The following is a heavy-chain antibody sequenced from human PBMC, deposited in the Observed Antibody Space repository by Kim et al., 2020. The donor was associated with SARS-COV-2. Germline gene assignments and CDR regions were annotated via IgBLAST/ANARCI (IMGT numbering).Heavy chain of an antibody. D-gene: IGHD3-3*01. CDR2: IYYSGST. Sequence: SETLSLTCTVSGGSISSYYWSWIRQPPGKGLEWIGYIYYSGSTNYNPSLKSRVTISVDTSKNQFSLKLSSVTAADTAVYYCARSYYDFWSGYSSPDYYYYGMDVWGQGTTVTVSS. CDR3: ARSYYDFWSGYSSPDYYYYGMDV. V-gene: IGHV4-59*01. CDR1: GGSISSYY. J-gene: IGHJ6*02.